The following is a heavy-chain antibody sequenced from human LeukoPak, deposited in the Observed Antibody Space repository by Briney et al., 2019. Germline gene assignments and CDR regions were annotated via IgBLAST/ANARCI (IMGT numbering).Heavy chain of an antibody. CDR1: GGTFSSYA. CDR3: ATRGYSGYAVYYFDY. Sequence: SVKVSCKASGGTFSSYAISWVRQAPGQGLEWMGRIIPILGIANYAQKFQGRVTITADKSTSTAYMELSSLRSEDTAVYYCATRGYSGYAVYYFDYWGQGTLVTVSS. CDR2: IIPILGIA. D-gene: IGHD5-12*01. V-gene: IGHV1-69*04. J-gene: IGHJ4*02.